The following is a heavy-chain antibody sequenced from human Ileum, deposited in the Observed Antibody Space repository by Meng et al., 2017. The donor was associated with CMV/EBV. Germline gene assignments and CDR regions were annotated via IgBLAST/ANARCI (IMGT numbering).Heavy chain of an antibody. CDR2: ISHRGRN. V-gene: IGHV4-4*02. CDR1: GGAISSRKG. J-gene: IGHJ4*02. CDR3: AREGVGATGDY. D-gene: IGHD1-26*01. Sequence: CAGSGGAISSRKGRSRGRRPQGKGPEWIGEISHRGRNNNNPSLKRRVTISIDKSKNQFSLKLSSVTAADTAIYYCAREGVGATGDYWGQGTLVTVSS.